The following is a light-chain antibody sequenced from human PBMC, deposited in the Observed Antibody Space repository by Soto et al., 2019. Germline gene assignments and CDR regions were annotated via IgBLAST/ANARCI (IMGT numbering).Light chain of an antibody. CDR2: AAS. J-gene: IGKJ1*01. CDR3: LQHSTYPLT. CDR1: QGIRND. V-gene: IGKV1-17*01. Sequence: DIQMTQFPSSLSASVGDRVTITCRASQGIRNDLAWYQQKPGKAPKRLIYAASSLQSGVPLRFSGSGSGTEFTLAISSLQPEDFATFYCLQHSTYPLTFGQGTKVEIK.